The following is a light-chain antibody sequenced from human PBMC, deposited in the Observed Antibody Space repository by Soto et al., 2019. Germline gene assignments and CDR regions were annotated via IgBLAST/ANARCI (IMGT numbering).Light chain of an antibody. CDR2: GAS. V-gene: IGKV1-33*01. Sequence: DIQVTQSPSSLSASVGDRVTITCQASQDISRYLDWYQQKPGQAPKVLIYGASNLIRGVSSRFSGSGSGTHFTFTITSLQHEDFATYYCQQYHALPYTFGQGTKLDIK. CDR3: QQYHALPYT. J-gene: IGKJ2*01. CDR1: QDISRY.